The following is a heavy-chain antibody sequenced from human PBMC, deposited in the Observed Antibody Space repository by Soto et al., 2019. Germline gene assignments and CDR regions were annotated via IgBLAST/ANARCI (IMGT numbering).Heavy chain of an antibody. D-gene: IGHD3-10*01. Sequence: GGSLRLSCAASGVPFTIYAMTLVRQFPGEGLQWVSSISKSGDSTYYADSVKGRFTTSRDNSKNTLYLQMNSLRAEDTAIYYCAKGDFGFDYWCQGTVVTVSS. CDR1: GVPFTIYA. J-gene: IGHJ4*02. CDR3: AKGDFGFDY. V-gene: IGHV3-23*01. CDR2: ISKSGDST.